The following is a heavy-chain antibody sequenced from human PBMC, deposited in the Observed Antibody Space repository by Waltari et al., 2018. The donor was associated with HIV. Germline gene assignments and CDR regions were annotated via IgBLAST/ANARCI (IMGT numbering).Heavy chain of an antibody. CDR3: ARPMFIPGATQKGGMDV. Sequence: VQLQQWGAGLLEPSETLSLTCGVYGGSFSGYYWSWIRQPPGKGLEWIEEINHSGGPNYNPSRKSRVTRSLDRSRNQFSRKLNSVTAADTAVYYCARPMFIPGATQKGGMDVWGQGTTVTVSS. J-gene: IGHJ6*02. V-gene: IGHV4-34*01. CDR1: GGSFSGYY. D-gene: IGHD1-26*01. CDR2: INHSGGP.